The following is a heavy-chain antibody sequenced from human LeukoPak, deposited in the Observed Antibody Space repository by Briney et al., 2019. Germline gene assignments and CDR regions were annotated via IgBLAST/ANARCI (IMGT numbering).Heavy chain of an antibody. CDR1: GFSFEAYG. J-gene: IGHJ4*02. CDR3: TRVTSWRTGFDY. Sequence: GGSLRLSCAASGFSFEAYGMYWIRQAPGKGLEWVSGITWNSDDMAYADSVKGRFTISRDNAKNCLYLQMNSLTVEDTALYYCTRVTSWRTGFDYWGQGTLVTVSS. CDR2: ITWNSDDM. D-gene: IGHD1-1*01. V-gene: IGHV3-9*01.